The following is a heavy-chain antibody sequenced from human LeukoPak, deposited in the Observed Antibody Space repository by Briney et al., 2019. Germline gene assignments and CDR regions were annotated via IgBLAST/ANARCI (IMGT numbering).Heavy chain of an antibody. CDR1: RGTFSSHA. V-gene: IGHV1-69*06. J-gene: IGHJ6*03. D-gene: IGHD3-3*01. CDR2: IIPSFGTA. Sequence: SVKVSCKASRGTFSSHAISWVRQAPGRGLEWMGGIIPSFGTANYAQKFQGRVTITADKSTSTAYMELSSLRSEDTAVYYCAIDESYDFWSGYPYYYYYMDVWGKGTTVTVSS. CDR3: AIDESYDFWSGYPYYYYYMDV.